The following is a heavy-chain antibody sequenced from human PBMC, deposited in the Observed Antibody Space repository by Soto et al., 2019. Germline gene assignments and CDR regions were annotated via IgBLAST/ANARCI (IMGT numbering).Heavy chain of an antibody. CDR3: AREGGYDRFDY. D-gene: IGHD3-22*01. V-gene: IGHV4-34*01. J-gene: IGHJ4*02. CDR2: INHSGST. CDR1: GGSFSGYY. Sequence: QVQLQQWGAGLLKPSETLSLTCAVYGGSFSGYYWSWIRQPPGKGLEWIGEINHSGSTNYNPSLKLRFTISVDTSKNQFSLKLSSVTAADTAVYYCAREGGYDRFDYWGQGTLVTVSS.